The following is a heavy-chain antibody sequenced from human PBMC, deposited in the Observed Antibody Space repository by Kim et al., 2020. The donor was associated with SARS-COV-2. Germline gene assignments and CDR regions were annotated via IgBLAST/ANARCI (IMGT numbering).Heavy chain of an antibody. CDR2: IRSKRYGETT. CDR1: GLNFGAYA. J-gene: IGHJ4*02. Sequence: GGSLRLSCTTSGLNFGAYAMSWFRQAPGKGLEWVAFIRSKRYGETTAYAASVKCRFTISRDDSKRIAYMQMNGLKNEDTAVYYCTSDPYYYDSADYYHDYWGQGTLVTVSS. D-gene: IGHD3-22*01. V-gene: IGHV3-49*03. CDR3: TSDPYYYDSADYYHDY.